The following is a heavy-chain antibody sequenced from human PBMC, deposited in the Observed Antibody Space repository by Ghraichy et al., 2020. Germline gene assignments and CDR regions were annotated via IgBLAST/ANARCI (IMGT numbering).Heavy chain of an antibody. D-gene: IGHD2-15*01. CDR2: INSDGRDT. CDR3: ARVYCSGRRCFFGTGGSHFDY. Sequence: GGSLRLSCAASGFTFNNYWMHWVRQAPGKGLVWVSRINSDGRDTTYADSVKGRFTISRDNARNTLSLQMNSLRPEDTAVYYCARVYCSGRRCFFGTGGSHFDYWGQGTLVTVSS. J-gene: IGHJ4*02. V-gene: IGHV3-74*01. CDR1: GFTFNNYW.